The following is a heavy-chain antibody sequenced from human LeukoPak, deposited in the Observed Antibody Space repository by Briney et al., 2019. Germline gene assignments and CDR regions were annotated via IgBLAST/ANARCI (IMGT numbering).Heavy chain of an antibody. CDR3: ARERVGATGDAFDI. Sequence: SETLSLTCTVSGGSISSHYWSWIRQPPGKGLEWIGYIYYSGSTNYNPSFKSRVTISVDTSKNQFSLKLSSVTAADTAVYYCARERVGATGDAFDIWGQGTMVTVSS. CDR2: IYYSGST. CDR1: GGSISSHY. D-gene: IGHD1-26*01. J-gene: IGHJ3*02. V-gene: IGHV4-59*11.